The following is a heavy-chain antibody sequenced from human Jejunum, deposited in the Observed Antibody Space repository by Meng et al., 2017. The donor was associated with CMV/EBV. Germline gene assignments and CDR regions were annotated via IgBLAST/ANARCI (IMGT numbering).Heavy chain of an antibody. D-gene: IGHD6-13*01. CDR2: TYYRSKWYS. J-gene: IGHJ4*02. CDR3: ARGEDSSLDY. V-gene: IGHV6-1*01. Sequence: LNQPGPGSVKPSQTLSLTCAISGDSVSSNTVAWNWIRLSPSRGLEWLGRTYYRSKWYSEYTVSVRSRISITPDTSKNQFSLQLTSVTPDDTAVYYCARGEDSSLDYWGQGTLVTVSS. CDR1: GDSVSSNTVA.